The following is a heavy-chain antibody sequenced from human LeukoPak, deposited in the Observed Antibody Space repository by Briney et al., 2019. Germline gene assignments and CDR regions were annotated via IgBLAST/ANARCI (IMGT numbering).Heavy chain of an antibody. D-gene: IGHD5-12*01. CDR3: ASVNGYSGYLS. V-gene: IGHV4-59*01. Sequence: SETLSLTCTVSGGSISSYYWSWIRQPPGKGLDWIGYIYYSGSTNYNPSLKSRVTISVDTSKNQFSLKLSSVTAADTAVYYCASVNGYSGYLSWGQGTLVTVSS. J-gene: IGHJ5*02. CDR1: GGSISSYY. CDR2: IYYSGST.